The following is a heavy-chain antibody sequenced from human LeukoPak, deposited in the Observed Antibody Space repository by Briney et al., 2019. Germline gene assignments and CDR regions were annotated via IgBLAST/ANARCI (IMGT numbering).Heavy chain of an antibody. CDR3: ARGPPPNMDFDY. D-gene: IGHD4/OR15-4a*01. J-gene: IGHJ4*02. CDR1: GGSFSGYY. CDR2: INHSGST. Sequence: PSETPSLTCAVYGGSFSGYYWSWIRQPPGKRLEWIGEINHSGSTNYNPSLKSRVTISVDTSKNQFSLKLSSVTAADTAVYYCARGPPPNMDFDYWGQGTLVTVSS. V-gene: IGHV4-34*01.